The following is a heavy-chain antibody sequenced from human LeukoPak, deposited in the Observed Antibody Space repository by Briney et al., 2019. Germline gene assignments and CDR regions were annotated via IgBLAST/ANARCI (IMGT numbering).Heavy chain of an antibody. D-gene: IGHD2-2*01. CDR1: GGSISSYY. CDR2: IYYSGST. J-gene: IGHJ3*02. V-gene: IGHV4-59*01. Sequence: SETLSLTCTVSGGSISSYYWSWIRQPPGKGLEWIGYIYYSGSTNYNPSLKSRVTISVDTSKNQFSLKLSSVTAADTAVYYCASPGLSRYCSSTSCYWGAFDIWGQGTMVTVSS. CDR3: ASPGLSRYCSSTSCYWGAFDI.